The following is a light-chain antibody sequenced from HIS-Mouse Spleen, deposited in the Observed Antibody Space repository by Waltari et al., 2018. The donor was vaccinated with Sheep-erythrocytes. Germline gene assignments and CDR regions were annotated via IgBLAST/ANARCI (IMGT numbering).Light chain of an antibody. J-gene: IGLJ1*01. V-gene: IGLV2-14*01. CDR1: SSDVGGYNY. CDR2: EVS. CDR3: SSYTSSSTYV. Sequence: QSALTQPASVSGSPGQSITISCTGTSSDVGGYNYVSWYQHHPGKAPKLMIYEVSNRPSGVSIRFSGSKSGNTASLTISGLQAEDEADYYCSSYTSSSTYVFGTGTKVTVL.